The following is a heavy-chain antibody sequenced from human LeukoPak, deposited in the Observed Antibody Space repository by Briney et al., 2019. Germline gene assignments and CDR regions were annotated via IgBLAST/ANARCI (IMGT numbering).Heavy chain of an antibody. D-gene: IGHD6-19*01. J-gene: IGHJ4*02. Sequence: PSETLSLTCTVSGGSISSYYWSWIRQPPGKGLEWIGYIYYSGSTNYNPSLKSRVTISVDTSKNQFSLKLSSVTAADTAVYYCARTTRYSSGWFFDYWGQGTLVTVSS. CDR3: ARTTRYSSGWFFDY. CDR2: IYYSGST. CDR1: GGSISSYY. V-gene: IGHV4-59*01.